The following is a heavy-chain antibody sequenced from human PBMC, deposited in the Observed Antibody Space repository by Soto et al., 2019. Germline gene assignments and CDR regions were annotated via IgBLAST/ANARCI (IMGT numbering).Heavy chain of an antibody. CDR2: TSNSGSA. D-gene: IGHD3-9*01. Sequence: QVQLQESGPGLVKPSETLSLTCTVSGGSVNSGTDYWSWIRQPPGKGLEWIGYTSNSGSANYNPPRTSRVTITTDTSTNHFSLTRTSVTAADTAVYYCASVRLLSEYDILSGYYLCDQWGRGTLVTVSS. CDR1: GGSVNSGTDY. CDR3: ASVRLLSEYDILSGYYLCDQ. V-gene: IGHV4-61*03. J-gene: IGHJ1*01.